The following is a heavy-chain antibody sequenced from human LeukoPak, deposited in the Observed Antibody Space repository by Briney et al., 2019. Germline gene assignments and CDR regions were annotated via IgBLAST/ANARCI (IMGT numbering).Heavy chain of an antibody. Sequence: GGSLRLSCAASGFSFRSYWMDWVRQAPGKGLVWVARSNADGSSASYSDSVMGRFTISRDNAKNTLYLQMDSLRAEDTAVYYCAGYCSSTSCYPWLYYYYMDVWGKGTTVTVSS. J-gene: IGHJ6*03. V-gene: IGHV3-74*01. CDR1: GFSFRSYW. D-gene: IGHD2-2*01. CDR3: AGYCSSTSCYPWLYYYYMDV. CDR2: SNADGSSA.